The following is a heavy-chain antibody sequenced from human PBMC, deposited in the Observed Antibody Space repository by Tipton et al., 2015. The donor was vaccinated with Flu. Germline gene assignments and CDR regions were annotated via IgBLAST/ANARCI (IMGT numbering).Heavy chain of an antibody. Sequence: QSGPEVKKPGSSVKVSCKASGGTFSSYAISWVRQAPGQGLEWMGGIIPIFGTANYAQKFQGRVTMTEDTSTDTAYMELSSLRSEDTAVYYCATVYCSGGSCFAGSFDYWGQGTLVTVSS. CDR2: IIPIFGTA. V-gene: IGHV1-69*06. D-gene: IGHD2-15*01. CDR3: ATVYCSGGSCFAGSFDY. CDR1: GGTFSSYA. J-gene: IGHJ4*02.